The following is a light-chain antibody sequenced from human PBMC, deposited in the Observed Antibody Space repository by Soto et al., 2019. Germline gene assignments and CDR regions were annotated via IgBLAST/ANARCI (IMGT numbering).Light chain of an antibody. Sequence: EIVMTQSPATLSVSPGERATLSCRASQSVSSNLAWYQQKPGQAPRLLIYGASTRATGIPARFSGSGSGTEFTLTISSLQSEDFAVYYCQQYINWWTFGQGTKVETK. J-gene: IGKJ1*01. V-gene: IGKV3-15*01. CDR3: QQYINWWT. CDR1: QSVSSN. CDR2: GAS.